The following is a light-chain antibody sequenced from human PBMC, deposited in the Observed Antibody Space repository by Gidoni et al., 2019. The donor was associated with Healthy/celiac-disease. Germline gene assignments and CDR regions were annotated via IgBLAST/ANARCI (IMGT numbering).Light chain of an antibody. J-gene: IGKJ1*01. CDR1: QGISSY. CDR2: AAS. V-gene: IGKV1-9*01. Sequence: DIQLTQSPSFLSASVGDRVTITCRASQGISSYLAWYQQKPGKAPKLLIYAASTLQSAVPSRCSGSGSGTEFTLTISSLQPEDFATYYCQQLNSYPRTFGQGTKVEIK. CDR3: QQLNSYPRT.